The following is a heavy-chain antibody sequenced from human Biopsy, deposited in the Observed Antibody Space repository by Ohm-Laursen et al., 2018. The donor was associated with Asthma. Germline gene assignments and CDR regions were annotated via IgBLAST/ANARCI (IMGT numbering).Heavy chain of an antibody. V-gene: IGHV3-30*05. CDR1: GFTFRTYG. CDR2: ISYDGHNQ. Sequence: SLRLSCAAPGFTFRTYGMHWVRQTPGKGLEWLSSISYDGHNQHYADSVKGRFTISRDNSKNTVSLEMNSLRRDDTAVYFCAREGVAGTHIEDWGQGTLVTVSS. D-gene: IGHD6-19*01. CDR3: AREGVAGTHIED. J-gene: IGHJ4*02.